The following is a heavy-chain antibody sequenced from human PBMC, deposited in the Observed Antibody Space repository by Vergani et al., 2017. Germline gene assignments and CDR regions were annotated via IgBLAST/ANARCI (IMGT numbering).Heavy chain of an antibody. Sequence: QVQLVQSGSEVRKPGASVKVSCQVSGYSLTELTIHWVRQAPGKGLEWMGGFDPEHGEVTFAHNIQGRVTMTEDRSTDTTYMELSSLRPEDTALYYCAMVTDYYDSSGYYLDYWGQGTLVTVSS. V-gene: IGHV1-24*01. CDR3: AMVTDYYDSSGYYLDY. CDR2: FDPEHGEV. D-gene: IGHD3-22*01. CDR1: GYSLTELT. J-gene: IGHJ4*02.